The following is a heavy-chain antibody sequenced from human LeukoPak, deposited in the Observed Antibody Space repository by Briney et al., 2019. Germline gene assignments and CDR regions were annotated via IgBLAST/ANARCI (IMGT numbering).Heavy chain of an antibody. CDR3: ARHKIGGEFNLIPYNWFDP. J-gene: IGHJ5*02. V-gene: IGHV1-8*01. D-gene: IGHD3-10*01. CDR1: GYTFTIYD. CDR2: MNPNSGNT. Sequence: ASVKVSSKASGYTFTIYDINWVRQATGQGLEWMGWMNPNSGNTGYAQKFQGRVTMTRNTSISAAYMELSSLRSEDTAVYYCARHKIGGEFNLIPYNWFDPWGQGTLVTVSS.